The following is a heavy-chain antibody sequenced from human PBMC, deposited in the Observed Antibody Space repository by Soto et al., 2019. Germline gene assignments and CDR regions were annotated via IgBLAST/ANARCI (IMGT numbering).Heavy chain of an antibody. J-gene: IGHJ3*02. CDR1: GFAFSSHP. CDR3: ARRAIGSSRAFDI. V-gene: IGHV3-23*01. Sequence: GGSLRLSCAASGFAFSSHPMSWVRQAPEKGLEWVSGISDSGGITYNADSVKGRFTISRDNSKNTLYLQMNSLRAEDTAVYYCARRAIGSSRAFDIWGQGTMVTVSS. D-gene: IGHD6-6*01. CDR2: ISDSGGIT.